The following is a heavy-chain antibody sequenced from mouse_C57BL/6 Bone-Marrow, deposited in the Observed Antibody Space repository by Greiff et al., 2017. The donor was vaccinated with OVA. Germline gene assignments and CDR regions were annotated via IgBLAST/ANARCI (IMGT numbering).Heavy chain of an antibody. CDR1: GYTFTDYE. V-gene: IGHV1-15*01. CDR2: IDPETGGT. J-gene: IGHJ2*01. D-gene: IGHD3-2*02. CDR3: ARKLRLPYYFDY. Sequence: QVQLQQSGAELVRPGASVTLSCKASGYTFTDYEMHWVKQTPVHGLEWIGAIDPETGGTAYNQKFKGKAILTADKSSSTAYMELRSLTSEDSAVYFCARKLRLPYYFDYWGQGTTLTVSS.